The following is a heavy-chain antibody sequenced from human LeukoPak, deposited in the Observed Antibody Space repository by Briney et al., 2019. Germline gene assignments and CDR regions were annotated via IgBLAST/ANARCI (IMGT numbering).Heavy chain of an antibody. CDR1: GFTFSNYA. CDR3: AKGGQQMVQGIDY. CDR2: INDSGGAT. V-gene: IGHV3-23*01. Sequence: PGGSLRLSCAASGFTFSNYAMSWVRQAPRKGLEWVSSINDSGGATYYTDSVKGRFTISRDNSKNTLYMQMNSLRAEDTAVYYCAKGGQQMVQGIDYWGQGTLVTVSS. J-gene: IGHJ4*02. D-gene: IGHD6-13*01.